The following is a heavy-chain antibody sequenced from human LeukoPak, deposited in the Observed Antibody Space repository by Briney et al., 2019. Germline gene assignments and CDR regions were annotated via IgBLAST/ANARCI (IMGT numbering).Heavy chain of an antibody. CDR2: IYYSGST. Sequence: KPSETLSLTCTVSGGSISSYYWSWIRQPPGKGLEWMGYIYYSGSTNYNPSLKSRVTISVDTSKNQFSLKLSSVTAADTAVYYCARVSVTMVDYWGQGTLVTVSS. CDR3: ARVSVTMVDY. J-gene: IGHJ4*02. CDR1: GGSISSYY. V-gene: IGHV4-59*01. D-gene: IGHD3-10*01.